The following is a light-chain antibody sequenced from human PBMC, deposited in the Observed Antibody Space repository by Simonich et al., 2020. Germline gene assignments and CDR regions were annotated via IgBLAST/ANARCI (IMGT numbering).Light chain of an antibody. CDR2: DVS. Sequence: QSALTQPASVSGSPGQSITISCTGTSSDVGGYNYVSWYQQHPGKAPKLMIYDVSKRPTGVFNRFSDSKSGNTASLTISGLQAEDEADYYCSSYTSSSTWVFGGGTKLTVL. J-gene: IGLJ3*02. V-gene: IGLV2-14*01. CDR3: SSYTSSSTWV. CDR1: SSDVGGYNY.